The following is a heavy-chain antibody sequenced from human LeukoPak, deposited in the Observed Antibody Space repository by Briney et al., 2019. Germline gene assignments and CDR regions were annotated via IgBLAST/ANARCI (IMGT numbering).Heavy chain of an antibody. V-gene: IGHV4-59*01. CDR2: IYYSGST. Sequence: SETLSLTCTVSGGSINSYYWSWIRQPPGKGLEWIGYIYYSGSTNYNPSLKSRVTISVDTSKNQFSLRLSSVTAADTAVYYCARVTGYMTEDYFDYWGQGTLITVAS. J-gene: IGHJ4*02. CDR3: ARVTGYMTEDYFDY. CDR1: GGSINSYY. D-gene: IGHD6-13*01.